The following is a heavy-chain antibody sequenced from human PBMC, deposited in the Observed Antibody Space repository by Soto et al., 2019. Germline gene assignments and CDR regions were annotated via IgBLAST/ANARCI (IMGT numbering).Heavy chain of an antibody. J-gene: IGHJ6*02. D-gene: IGHD3-10*01. V-gene: IGHV1-2*04. CDR2: IDPNSGGT. CDR1: GNIITAYY. Sequence: GASVKLRCKAPGNIITAYYIHWLRQAPGQGLEWMGWIDPNSGGTHYAPKFQGWVTMTRDTSTNTAYMELSRLKSDGTALYYFAQDQRGRVYHYGLLPYCLYGWG. CDR3: AQDQRGRVYHYGLLPYCLYG.